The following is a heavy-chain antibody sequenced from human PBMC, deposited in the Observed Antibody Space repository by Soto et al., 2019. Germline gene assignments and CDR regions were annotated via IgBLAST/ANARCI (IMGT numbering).Heavy chain of an antibody. J-gene: IGHJ5*02. CDR3: ASVQDSGNIQSGDWFDP. D-gene: IGHD1-26*01. CDR1: GVSVSSGSYY. Sequence: SETLSLTCTVSGVSVSSGSYYWSWIRQPPGKGLEWIGYIYYSGSTNYNPSLKSRVTISVDTSKNQFSLKLSSVTAADTAVYHCASVQDSGNIQSGDWFDPWGQGTLVTVSS. V-gene: IGHV4-61*01. CDR2: IYYSGST.